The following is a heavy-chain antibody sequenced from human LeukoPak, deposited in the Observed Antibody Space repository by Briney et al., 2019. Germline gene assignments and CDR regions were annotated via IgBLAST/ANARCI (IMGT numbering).Heavy chain of an antibody. CDR2: IYPGDSDT. CDR1: GYNFANYW. CDR3: TLRGDSNYYDY. Sequence: ESLKISCKASGYNFANYWIAWVRLMPGKGLEWMGTIYPGDSDTRYRPPFQGQVTISADKSITTAYLQWSTLKASDTAMYYCTLRGDSNYYDYWGQGTLVTVSS. D-gene: IGHD3-10*01. V-gene: IGHV5-51*01. J-gene: IGHJ4*02.